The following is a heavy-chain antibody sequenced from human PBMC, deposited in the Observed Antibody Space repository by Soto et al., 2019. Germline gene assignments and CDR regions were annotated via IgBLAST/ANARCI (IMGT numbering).Heavy chain of an antibody. J-gene: IGHJ4*02. V-gene: IGHV1-69*01. CDR3: ARGLLGDGYKSGEYYFDY. D-gene: IGHD5-12*01. Sequence: QVQLVQSGAEVKKPGSSVKVSCKASGGTFSSYAISWVRQAPGQGLEWMGGIIPIFGTANYAQKFQGRVTITDDESTSTAYLELSSLRSEDTAVYYCARGLLGDGYKSGEYYFDYWGQGTLVTVSS. CDR1: GGTFSSYA. CDR2: IIPIFGTA.